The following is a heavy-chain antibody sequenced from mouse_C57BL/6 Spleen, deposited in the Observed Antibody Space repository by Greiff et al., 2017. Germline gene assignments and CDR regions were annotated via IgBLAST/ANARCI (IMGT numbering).Heavy chain of an antibody. J-gene: IGHJ2*01. D-gene: IGHD1-1*01. CDR3: TRSGATVVGRYFDY. Sequence: VQLQQSGAELVRPGASVTLFCKASGYTFTDYEMHWVKQTPVHGLEWIGAIDSYFCGTAYNQKFKGKAILTVDKSSSTAYMWLRSLTSEDSAVSYGTRSGATVVGRYFDYWGQGTTLTVSS. V-gene: IGHV1-15*01. CDR2: IDSYFCGT. CDR1: GYTFTDYE.